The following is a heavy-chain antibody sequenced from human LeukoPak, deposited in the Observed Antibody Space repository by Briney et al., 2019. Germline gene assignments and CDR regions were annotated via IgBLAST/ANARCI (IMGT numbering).Heavy chain of an antibody. CDR1: GFTFSSYG. CDR3: AKDHHYYDSSPRLGY. V-gene: IGHV3-30*18. J-gene: IGHJ4*02. D-gene: IGHD3-22*01. CDR2: ISYDGSNK. Sequence: QTGGSLRLSCAASGFTFSSYGMHWVRQAPGKGLEWVAVISYDGSNKYYADSVKGRFTISRDNSKNTLYLQMNSLRAEDTAVYYCAKDHHYYDSSPRLGYWGQGTLVTVSS.